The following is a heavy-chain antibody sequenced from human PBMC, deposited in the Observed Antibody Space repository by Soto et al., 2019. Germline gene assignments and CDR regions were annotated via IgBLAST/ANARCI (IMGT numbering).Heavy chain of an antibody. J-gene: IGHJ5*02. V-gene: IGHV1-8*01. CDR1: GYTFTSYD. D-gene: IGHD2-2*01. Sequence: ASVKVSCKASGYTFTSYDINWVRQATGQGLEWMGWMNPNSGNTGYAQKFQGRVTMTRNTSISTAYMELSSLRSEDTAVYYCAKPAAMRKNWFDPWGQGTLVTVSS. CDR3: AKPAAMRKNWFDP. CDR2: MNPNSGNT.